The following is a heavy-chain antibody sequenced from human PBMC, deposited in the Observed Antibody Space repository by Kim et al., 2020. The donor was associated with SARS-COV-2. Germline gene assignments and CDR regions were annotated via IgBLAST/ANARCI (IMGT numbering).Heavy chain of an antibody. Sequence: YADCVKGRFTTSRDNSKNTLCLRMNSLRAEDPAVYYCASSYSWNYQGQYYWGQGTLVTVSS. CDR3: ASSYSWNYQGQYY. J-gene: IGHJ4*02. V-gene: IGHV3-30*01. D-gene: IGHD1-7*01.